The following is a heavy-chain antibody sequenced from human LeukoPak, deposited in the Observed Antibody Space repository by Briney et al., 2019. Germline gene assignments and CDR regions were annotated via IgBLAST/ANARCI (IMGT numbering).Heavy chain of an antibody. CDR3: ARDLGVVAPTFLDY. V-gene: IGHV3-21*01. Sequence: GGSLRLSCAASGFTFSSYSMNWVRQAPGKGLEWDSSISSSSSYIYYAESVKGRFTISRDNAKNSLYLQMNSLRAEDTAVYYCARDLGVVAPTFLDYWGQGSLVTVSS. CDR1: GFTFSSYS. D-gene: IGHD2-15*01. J-gene: IGHJ4*02. CDR2: ISSSSSYI.